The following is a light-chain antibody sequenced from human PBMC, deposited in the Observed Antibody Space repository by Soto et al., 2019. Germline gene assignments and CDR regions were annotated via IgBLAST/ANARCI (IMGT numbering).Light chain of an antibody. CDR1: QSISSY. CDR3: QQSYSTVWT. Sequence: DIQMTQSPSSLSASVGDRVTITCRASQSISSYLNWYQQKPGKAPKLLIYAASSLQSGVPSRFSGSGSGTDFTLTISSLQPEDFATYYCQQSYSTVWTFGQGTKGDIK. V-gene: IGKV1-39*01. J-gene: IGKJ1*01. CDR2: AAS.